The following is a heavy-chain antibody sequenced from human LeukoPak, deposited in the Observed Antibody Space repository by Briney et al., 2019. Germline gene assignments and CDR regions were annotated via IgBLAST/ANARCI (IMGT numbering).Heavy chain of an antibody. Sequence: ASVKVSCKASGYTFTGYYIHWVRQAPGQGLEWMGGLNPDTGSTNYAQKFQARVIMTRDTSINTAYMELRRLRYDDTAMYFCARESFSGSGGLNWFAPWGQGTLATV. D-gene: IGHD3-10*01. J-gene: IGHJ5*02. V-gene: IGHV1-2*02. CDR3: ARESFSGSGGLNWFAP. CDR1: GYTFTGYY. CDR2: LNPDTGST.